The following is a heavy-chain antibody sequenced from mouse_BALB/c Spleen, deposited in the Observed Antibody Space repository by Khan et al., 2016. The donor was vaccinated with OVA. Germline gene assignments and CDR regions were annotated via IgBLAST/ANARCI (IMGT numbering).Heavy chain of an antibody. V-gene: IGHV1-18*01. CDR1: GYSFTLYY. CDR3: ARGYDFFAS. D-gene: IGHD2-14*01. J-gene: IGHJ3*01. Sequence: EVQLQQSGPDLVTPGTSVKISCKASGYSFTLYYMSWVKQSHEKSLEWIGRINPNTDNINYNQEFKGKAILTVDNSSNTAYMELRSRTSEDTAVYIGARGYDFFASWGQGTLVTVSP. CDR2: INPNTDNI.